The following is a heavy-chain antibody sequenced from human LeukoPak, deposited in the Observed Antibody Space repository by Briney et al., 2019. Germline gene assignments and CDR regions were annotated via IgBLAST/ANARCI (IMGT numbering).Heavy chain of an antibody. J-gene: IGHJ5*02. D-gene: IGHD4-17*01. V-gene: IGHV3-43*02. CDR1: GFTFNDYA. Sequence: PGGSLRLSCAASGFTFNDYAMHWVRQAPGKGLSWVSLISGDGGNTYYADSVKGRFTISRDNTKNSLYLQMNSLRTEDTAFYYCTKDVGDYGDYSLFSWGQGTLVTVSS. CDR3: TKDVGDYGDYSLFS. CDR2: ISGDGGNT.